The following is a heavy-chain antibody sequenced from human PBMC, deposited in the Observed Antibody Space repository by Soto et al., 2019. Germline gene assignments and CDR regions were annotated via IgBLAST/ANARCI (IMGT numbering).Heavy chain of an antibody. J-gene: IGHJ4*02. D-gene: IGHD4-17*01. CDR1: GFTFDDYA. Sequence: EVQLVESGGVVVQPGGSLRLSCAASGFTFDDYAMHWVRQAPGKGLECVSLISWDGGSRYYVDSAKGRFAISRDNSKNSLYLQMNSLRSEDTAVYYCAKDGGYGGNSVIFDSWGQGTLVTVSS. V-gene: IGHV3-43*01. CDR2: ISWDGGSR. CDR3: AKDGGYGGNSVIFDS.